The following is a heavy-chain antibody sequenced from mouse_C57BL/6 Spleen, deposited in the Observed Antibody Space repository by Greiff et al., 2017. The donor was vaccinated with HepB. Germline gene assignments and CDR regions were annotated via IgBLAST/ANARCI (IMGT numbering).Heavy chain of an antibody. CDR2: ISDGGSYT. Sequence: DVKLVESGGGLVKPGGSLKLSCAASGFTFSSYAMSWVRQTPEKRLEWVATISDGGSYTYYPDNVKGRFTISRDNAKNNLYLQMSHLKSEDTAMYYCARRGSSFYYAMDYWGQGTSVTVSS. V-gene: IGHV5-4*03. D-gene: IGHD1-1*01. CDR3: ARRGSSFYYAMDY. CDR1: GFTFSSYA. J-gene: IGHJ4*01.